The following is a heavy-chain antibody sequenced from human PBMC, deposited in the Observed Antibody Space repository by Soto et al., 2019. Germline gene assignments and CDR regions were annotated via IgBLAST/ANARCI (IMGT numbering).Heavy chain of an antibody. Sequence: QVQLVQSGAEVKKPGSSVKVSCKASGGTFSSYSINWVRQAPGQGLEWMGEIIPIFGTANYAQKFQGRATITADESTSTAYMELSSLRSEDTAVYNCARDGGRHSGGIDHWGQGTLVTVSS. CDR3: ARDGGRHSGGIDH. V-gene: IGHV1-69*01. CDR2: IIPIFGTA. CDR1: GGTFSSYS. J-gene: IGHJ4*02. D-gene: IGHD1-26*01.